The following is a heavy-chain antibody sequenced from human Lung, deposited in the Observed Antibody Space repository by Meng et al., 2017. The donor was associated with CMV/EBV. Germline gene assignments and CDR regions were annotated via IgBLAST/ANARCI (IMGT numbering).Heavy chain of an antibody. CDR1: GGSISNYY. J-gene: IGHJ5*02. CDR3: ARVVKDIVVVPAAIWFDP. Sequence: SETLSLTCTVSGGSISNYYWSWIRQPPGKGLEWIGYIYYTGSTNYNPSLKSRVTRSVDTPKKQFSLKLSAVTAADTAVYYCARVVKDIVVVPAAIWFDPWGQGXLVTVSS. CDR2: IYYTGST. D-gene: IGHD2-2*01. V-gene: IGHV4-59*01.